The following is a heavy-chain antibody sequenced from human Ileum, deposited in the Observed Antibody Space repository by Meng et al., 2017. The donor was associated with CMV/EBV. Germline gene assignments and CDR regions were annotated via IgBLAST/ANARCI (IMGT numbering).Heavy chain of an antibody. CDR3: ARSRVYWYFDL. J-gene: IGHJ2*01. CDR1: GGSFGDYY. Sequence: QGQLPQWGGGLVKSSETLSLTCAVYGGSFGDYYWSWIRQPPGKGLEWIGEISHSGITNYNPSLKSRVTISIDTSKKQFSLKLSSVTAADTAVYYCARSRVYWYFDLWGRGTLVTVSS. CDR2: ISHSGIT. V-gene: IGHV4-34*01.